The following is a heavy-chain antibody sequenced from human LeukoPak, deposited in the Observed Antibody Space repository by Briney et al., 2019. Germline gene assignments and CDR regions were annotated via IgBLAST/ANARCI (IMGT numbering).Heavy chain of an antibody. J-gene: IGHJ6*03. Sequence: PSETLSLTCTVSGDSISSSSYYWEWIRQPPGKGLEWIGSIYYSGSTYYNPSLKSRVTISVDTSKNQFSLKLSSVTAADTAVYYCARDSQSGQLVLSDSYYYMDVWGKGTTVTISS. CDR2: IYYSGST. V-gene: IGHV4-39*07. CDR3: ARDSQSGQLVLSDSYYYMDV. CDR1: GDSISSSSYY. D-gene: IGHD6-13*01.